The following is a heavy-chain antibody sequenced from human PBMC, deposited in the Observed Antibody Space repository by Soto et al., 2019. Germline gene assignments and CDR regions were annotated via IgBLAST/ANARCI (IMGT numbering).Heavy chain of an antibody. V-gene: IGHV3-72*01. CDR2: TKNKGNSYTT. CDR3: ARGGYEYRY. Sequence: EVPVVESGGGLVQPGGSLRLSCAASGFTLSDHYMDWVRQAPGKGLEWVGRTKNKGNSYTTEYAESVKGRFTISRDDSKNSVYLHMNSLKSEDTAVYYCARGGYEYRYWGQGTLVTVSS. D-gene: IGHD5-12*01. J-gene: IGHJ4*02. CDR1: GFTLSDHY.